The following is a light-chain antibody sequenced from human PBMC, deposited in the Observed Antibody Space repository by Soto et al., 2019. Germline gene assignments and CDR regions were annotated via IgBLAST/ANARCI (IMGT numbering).Light chain of an antibody. J-gene: IGKJ4*01. CDR2: AAS. CDR3: QHLNGYPQT. V-gene: IGKV1-9*01. CDR1: QGISSY. Sequence: IQLTQSPSSLSASVGDRVTITCRASQGISSYLVWYQQKPGKAHKLLIYAASTLQSGVPSRFSGSGSGTDFTLTISSLQPEDFATYYCQHLNGYPQTFGGGTKVEIK.